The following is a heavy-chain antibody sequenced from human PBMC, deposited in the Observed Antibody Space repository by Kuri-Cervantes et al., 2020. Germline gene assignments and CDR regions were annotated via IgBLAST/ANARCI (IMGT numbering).Heavy chain of an antibody. CDR3: AREADSFDY. CDR1: GYSISSGYY. Sequence: SETLSLTCAVSGYSISSGYYWGWIRQPPGKGLEWIGSIYHSGSTYYNPSLKSRVTISVDTSKNQFSLKLSSVTAADTAVYYCAREADSFDYWGLGTLVTVSS. V-gene: IGHV4-38-2*01. D-gene: IGHD3-22*01. CDR2: IYHSGST. J-gene: IGHJ4*01.